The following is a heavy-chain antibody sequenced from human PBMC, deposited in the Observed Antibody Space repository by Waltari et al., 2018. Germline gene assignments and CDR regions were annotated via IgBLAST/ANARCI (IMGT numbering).Heavy chain of an antibody. J-gene: IGHJ4*02. Sequence: EVQLVESGGGLVKPGGSLRLSCAASGFTFSSYSINWVRQAPGKGLEWVSSISSSSSYIYYADSVKGRFTISRDNAKNSLYLQMNSLRAEDTAVYYCARALGYCSSTSCFNFDYWGQGTLVTVSS. CDR2: ISSSSSYI. CDR1: GFTFSSYS. D-gene: IGHD2-2*01. CDR3: ARALGYCSSTSCFNFDY. V-gene: IGHV3-21*01.